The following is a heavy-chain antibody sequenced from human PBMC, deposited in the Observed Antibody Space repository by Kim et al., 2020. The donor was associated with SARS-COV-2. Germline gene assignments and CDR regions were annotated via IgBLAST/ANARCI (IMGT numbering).Heavy chain of an antibody. CDR2: IDNSGST. J-gene: IGHJ5*02. Sequence: SETLSLTCTVSGASISSYYWSWIRQPPEKGLECIGYIDNSGSTNYNPSLKSRVTISVDTSKNQFSLKLSSVTAADTAVYYCVREDSSGYYYWFDPWGQGT. V-gene: IGHV4-59*13. CDR3: VREDSSGYYYWFDP. D-gene: IGHD3-22*01. CDR1: GASISSYY.